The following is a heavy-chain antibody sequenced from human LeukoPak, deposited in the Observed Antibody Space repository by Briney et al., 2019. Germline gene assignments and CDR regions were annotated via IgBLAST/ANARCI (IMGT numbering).Heavy chain of an antibody. CDR2: IKQDGSEK. V-gene: IGHV3-7*01. Sequence: GESLRLSCAASGFTFSSYWMSWVRQAPGKGLEWVANIKQDGSEKYYVDSVKGRFTISRDNAKNSLYLQMNSLRAEDTAVYYCARDLGQYYDTSDNWFDPWGQGTLVTVSS. J-gene: IGHJ5*02. D-gene: IGHD3-22*01. CDR1: GFTFSSYW. CDR3: ARDLGQYYDTSDNWFDP.